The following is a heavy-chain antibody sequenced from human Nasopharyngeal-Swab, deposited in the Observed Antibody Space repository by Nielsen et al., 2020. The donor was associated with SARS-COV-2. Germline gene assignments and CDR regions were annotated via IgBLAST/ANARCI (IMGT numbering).Heavy chain of an antibody. Sequence: GGPLRLSCAASGFTFSDYYMSWIRHAPEKGLEWVSCISSNGSTIYYADSVQGRFTISRDNAKNSLYLQMNSLRAEDTAVYYCARRGRYATPVDYWGQGTLVTVSS. CDR3: ARRGRYATPVDY. D-gene: IGHD3-16*01. V-gene: IGHV3-11*04. CDR1: GFTFSDYY. CDR2: ISSNGSTI. J-gene: IGHJ4*02.